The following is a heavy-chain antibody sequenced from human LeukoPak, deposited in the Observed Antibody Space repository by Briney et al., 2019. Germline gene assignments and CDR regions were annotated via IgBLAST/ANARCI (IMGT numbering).Heavy chain of an antibody. V-gene: IGHV4-31*03. D-gene: IGHD1-14*01. Sequence: PSETLSLTCSVSGASITSGAYYRSWLRQHPEKGLEWIGYIADIATKFYNPPFKSRVSISMDPSKNLFSLSLTSLTAADTAVYYCARARMGPVPFDSWGQGILVTVSS. CDR3: ARARMGPVPFDS. J-gene: IGHJ4*02. CDR2: IADIATK. CDR1: GASITSGAYY.